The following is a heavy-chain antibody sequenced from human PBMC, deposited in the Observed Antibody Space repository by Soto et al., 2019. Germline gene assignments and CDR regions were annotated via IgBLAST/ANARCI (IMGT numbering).Heavy chain of an antibody. Sequence: SETLSLTCTVSGGFINSGGYSWTWIRQPSGKGLEWIGYIYHTGTTYYNPSLKSRVTVSVDRSKNQFSLRLSSVTAADTAVYYCARGVSYYDSSGSSWFDPWGQGTLVTVSS. D-gene: IGHD3-22*01. CDR2: IYHTGTT. V-gene: IGHV4-30-2*01. J-gene: IGHJ5*02. CDR1: GGFINSGGYS. CDR3: ARGVSYYDSSGSSWFDP.